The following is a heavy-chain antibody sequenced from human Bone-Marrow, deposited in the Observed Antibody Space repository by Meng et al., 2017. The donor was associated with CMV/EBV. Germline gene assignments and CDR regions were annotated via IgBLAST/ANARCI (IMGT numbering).Heavy chain of an antibody. D-gene: IGHD1-26*01. CDR2: IWYDGSNK. CDR3: AKDFSLYSGSLGGLNGFDN. CDR1: FSSYS. J-gene: IGHJ4*02. V-gene: IGHV3-33*06. Sequence: FSSYSRHWVRQAPGKGLEWVAVIWYDGSNKNYADSVKGRFTISRDNSKNTLYLQLNSLRAEDTAVYYCAKDFSLYSGSLGGLNGFDNWGQGTLVTVSS.